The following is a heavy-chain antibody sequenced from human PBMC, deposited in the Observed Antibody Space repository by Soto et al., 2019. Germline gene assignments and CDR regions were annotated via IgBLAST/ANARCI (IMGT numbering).Heavy chain of an antibody. CDR2: LTGSSGVT. Sequence: HPGGSLRLSCATSGFTFSNFAMSWVRQAPGKGLEWVSTLTGSSGVTYYADSVKGRFAISRDNSRNTLSLQMNSLTAEDTAVYYCAKGGATYGLLTHDYWGQGTRVTVSS. V-gene: IGHV3-23*01. CDR3: AKGGATYGLLTHDY. J-gene: IGHJ4*02. CDR1: GFTFSNFA. D-gene: IGHD3-9*01.